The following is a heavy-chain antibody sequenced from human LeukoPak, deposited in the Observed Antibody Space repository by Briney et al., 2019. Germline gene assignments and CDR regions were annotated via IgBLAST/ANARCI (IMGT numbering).Heavy chain of an antibody. V-gene: IGHV4-39*07. CDR1: GGSISSGDYY. J-gene: IGHJ5*02. D-gene: IGHD4-11*01. Sequence: PSQTLSLTCTVSGGSISSGDYYWSWIRQPPGKGLEWIGSIYYSGSTYYNPSLKSRVAMSVDTSKNQFSLKLSSVTAAGTAVYYCAREETRSWFDPWGQGTLVTVSS. CDR3: AREETRSWFDP. CDR2: IYYSGST.